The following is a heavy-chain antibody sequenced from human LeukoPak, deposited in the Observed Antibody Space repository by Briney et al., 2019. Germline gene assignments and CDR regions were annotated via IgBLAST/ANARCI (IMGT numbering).Heavy chain of an antibody. CDR3: ARETAEPQIVVVTGNWFDP. D-gene: IGHD2-21*02. CDR1: GGSFSGYY. CDR2: INHSGST. V-gene: IGHV4-34*01. J-gene: IGHJ5*02. Sequence: SETLSLTCAVYGGSFSGYYWSWIRQPPGKGLEGIGEINHSGSTNYNPSLKSRVTISVDTSKPQFSLKLSSVTAADTAVYYCARETAEPQIVVVTGNWFDPWGQGTLVTVSS.